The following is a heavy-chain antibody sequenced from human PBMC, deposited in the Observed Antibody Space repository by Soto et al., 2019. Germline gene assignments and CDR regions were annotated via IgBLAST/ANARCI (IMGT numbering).Heavy chain of an antibody. V-gene: IGHV4-61*01. J-gene: IGHJ4*02. CDR3: ARDRGSGWTPSYLDY. Sequence: SETLSLTCAVYGGFVTSGSYYWSWIRQPPGKGLEWIGYIYYSGSTNYNPSLKSRVTISVDTSKNQFSLKLSSVTAADTAVYYCARDRGSGWTPSYLDYWGQGTLVTLSS. D-gene: IGHD6-19*01. CDR1: GGFVTSGSYY. CDR2: IYYSGST.